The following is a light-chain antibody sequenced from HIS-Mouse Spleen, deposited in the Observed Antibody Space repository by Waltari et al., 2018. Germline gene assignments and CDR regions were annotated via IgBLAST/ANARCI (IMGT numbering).Light chain of an antibody. CDR3: YSTDSSGNHRV. CDR2: EDS. V-gene: IGLV3-10*01. Sequence: SYELTQPPSVSVSPGQTARITCSGDALPKKYAYWYRQKSGQAPVLVIYEDSKRPSGSPERFSGSSSGTMATLTISGAQVEDEADYYCYSTDSSGNHRVFGGWTKLTVL. CDR1: ALPKKY. J-gene: IGLJ2*01.